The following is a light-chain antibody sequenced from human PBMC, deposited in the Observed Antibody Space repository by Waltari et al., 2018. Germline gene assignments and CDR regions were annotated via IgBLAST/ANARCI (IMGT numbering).Light chain of an antibody. J-gene: IGKJ3*01. V-gene: IGKV1-33*01. CDR2: DAS. CDR3: QQYDSIPFT. CDR1: QDIRGD. Sequence: DTQMTQSPSSLSASVGDRVTITGQASQDIRGDLNWYQQKPGKAPKLLIYDASNLETGVPSRFSGSRSGTDYSFVISSLQPEDVATYFCQQYDSIPFTFGPGTRVDI.